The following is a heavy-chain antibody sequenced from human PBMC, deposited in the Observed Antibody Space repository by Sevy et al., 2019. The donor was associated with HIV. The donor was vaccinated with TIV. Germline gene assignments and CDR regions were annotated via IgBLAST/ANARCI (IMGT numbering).Heavy chain of an antibody. Sequence: GGSLRLSCAASGFMFSNYGMHWVRQAPGKGLEWVAVTWYDGSNQYYADSVKGRFSISRDNSNNTLYLQMKSLRAEDTAVYYCARDNDPIVRGHEGFDIWGPGTMVTVSS. D-gene: IGHD3-10*01. CDR2: TWYDGSNQ. V-gene: IGHV3-33*01. CDR3: ARDNDPIVRGHEGFDI. CDR1: GFMFSNYG. J-gene: IGHJ3*02.